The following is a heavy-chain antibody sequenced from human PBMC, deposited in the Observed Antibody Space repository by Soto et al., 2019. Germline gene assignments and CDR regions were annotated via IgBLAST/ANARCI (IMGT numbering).Heavy chain of an antibody. D-gene: IGHD3-10*01. J-gene: IGHJ4*02. CDR3: ARDDRITMVRGVQYYFDC. CDR2: INPSGGST. V-gene: IGHV1-46*01. CDR1: GYTFTSHY. Sequence: ASVKVSCKTSGYTFTSHYMHWVRQAPGQGLEWMGIINPSGGSTSYAQKFQGRVTMTRDTSTSTVYMELSSLRSEDTAVYYCARDDRITMVRGVQYYFDCWGQGTLVTVSS.